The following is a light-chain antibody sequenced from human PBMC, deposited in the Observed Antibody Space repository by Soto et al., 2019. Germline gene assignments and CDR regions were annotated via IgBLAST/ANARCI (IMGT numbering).Light chain of an antibody. J-gene: IGLJ3*02. V-gene: IGLV1-40*01. CDR2: GNS. CDR3: QSYDSSLSGLWV. CDR1: SSNIGAGYD. Sequence: QSVLTQPPSVSGAPGQRVTISCTGSSSNIGAGYDVHWYQQLPGTAPKPLIHGNSNRPSGVPDRFSGSKSGTSASLAITGLQAEDEADYYCQSYDSSLSGLWVFGGGTKVTVL.